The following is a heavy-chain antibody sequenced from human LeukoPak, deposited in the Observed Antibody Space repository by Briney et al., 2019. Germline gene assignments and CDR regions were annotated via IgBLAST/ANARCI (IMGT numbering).Heavy chain of an antibody. CDR1: GFTFSSYS. J-gene: IGHJ4*02. D-gene: IGHD2-15*01. V-gene: IGHV3-21*04. CDR3: AKESVVVPFDY. Sequence: GGSLRLSCVASGFTFSSYSMNWVRQAPGKGLEWVSSISSSSSYIYYADSVKGRFTISRDNAKNSLYLQMNSLRAEDTAVYYCAKESVVVPFDYWGQGTLVTVSS. CDR2: ISSSSSYI.